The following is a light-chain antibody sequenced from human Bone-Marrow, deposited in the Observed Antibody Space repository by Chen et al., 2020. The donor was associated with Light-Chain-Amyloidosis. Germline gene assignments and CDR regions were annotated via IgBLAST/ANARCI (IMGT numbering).Light chain of an antibody. CDR2: EAK. J-gene: IGLJ3*02. CDR3: CSYAGRGKM. CDR1: SSDVGTYNL. Sequence: QSALTQPASVSGSPGQSITISCTGSSSDVGTYNLVSWYQHHPGKAPKLIIYEAKKRPSGVSNRFSGSRSGYTASLTIFGLQAEDEADYYCCSYAGRGKMFGGGTKLTVL. V-gene: IGLV2-23*01.